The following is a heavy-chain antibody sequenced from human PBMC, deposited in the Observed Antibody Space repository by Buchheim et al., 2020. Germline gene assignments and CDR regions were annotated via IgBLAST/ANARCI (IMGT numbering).Heavy chain of an antibody. V-gene: IGHV4-30-4*08. J-gene: IGHJ6*02. CDR3: ARDPRYCSSTSCWGGMDV. D-gene: IGHD2-2*01. CDR2: IYYSGST. Sequence: QVQLQESGPGLVKPSQTLSLTCTVSGGSMNSGGYYWSWIRQHPGKGLEWIGYIYYSGSTYYNPSLKSRVTISVDTSKNQFSLKLSSVTAADTAVYYCARDPRYCSSTSCWGGMDVWGQGTT. CDR1: GGSMNSGGYY.